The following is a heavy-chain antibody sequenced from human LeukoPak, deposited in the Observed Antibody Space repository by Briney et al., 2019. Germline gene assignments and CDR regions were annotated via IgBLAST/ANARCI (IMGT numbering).Heavy chain of an antibody. D-gene: IGHD3-3*01. J-gene: IGHJ4*02. V-gene: IGHV3-30*02. CDR2: IRYDGNNK. CDR1: GFTFSSYG. Sequence: SGGSLRLSCAASGFTFSSYGMHWVRQAPGKGLEWVAFIRYDGNNKYYADPVKGRFTISRDNSKNTLYLQMNSLRAEDTAAYYCAKGPITIFGVVHFDYWGQGTLVTVSS. CDR3: AKGPITIFGVVHFDY.